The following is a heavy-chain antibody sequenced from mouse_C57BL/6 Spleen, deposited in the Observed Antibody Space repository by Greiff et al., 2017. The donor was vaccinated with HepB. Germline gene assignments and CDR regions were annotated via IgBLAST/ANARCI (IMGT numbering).Heavy chain of an antibody. CDR2: IYPGDGDT. CDR3: AREGLYYGSTYWYFDV. J-gene: IGHJ1*03. Sequence: VKLMESGAELVKPGASVKISCKASGYAFSSYWMNWVKQRPGKGLEWIGQIYPGDGDTNYNGKFKGKATLTADKSSSTAYMQLSSLTSEDSAVYFCAREGLYYGSTYWYFDVWGTGTTVTVSS. CDR1: GYAFSSYW. V-gene: IGHV1-80*01. D-gene: IGHD1-1*01.